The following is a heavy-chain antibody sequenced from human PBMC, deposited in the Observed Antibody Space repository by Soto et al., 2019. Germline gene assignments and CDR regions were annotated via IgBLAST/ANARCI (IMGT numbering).Heavy chain of an antibody. Sequence: QVQLQESGPGLVKPSQTLSLTCTVSGGSISSGGFYWSWIRQLPGKGLEWIGYIYYTGNTDYNPSLKTRVSMSVDTSKNHVSLRLRSVTDADTAVYYCAREVVVAAKGGFDYWGQGTLVTVSS. CDR2: IYYTGNT. V-gene: IGHV4-31*03. J-gene: IGHJ4*02. CDR1: GGSISSGGFY. D-gene: IGHD2-15*01. CDR3: AREVVVAAKGGFDY.